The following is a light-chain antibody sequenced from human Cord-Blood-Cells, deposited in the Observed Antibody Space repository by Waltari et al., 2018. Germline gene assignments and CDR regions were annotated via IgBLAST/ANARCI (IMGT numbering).Light chain of an antibody. Sequence: DIQMTHSPSSLSASVGDRVTITCQASQDISNYLNWYQQKPGKAPKLLIYDESNLETGVPSWLSGSGDGTDFTFTISRQQPEDIATYYWQRYDNLRIPVGQGTRLEIK. CDR1: QDISNY. J-gene: IGKJ5*01. CDR2: DES. CDR3: QRYDNLRIP. V-gene: IGKV1-33*01.